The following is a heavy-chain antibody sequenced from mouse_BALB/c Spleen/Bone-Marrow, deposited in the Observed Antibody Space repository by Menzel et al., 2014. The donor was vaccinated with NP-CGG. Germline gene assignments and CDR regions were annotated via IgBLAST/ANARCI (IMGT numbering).Heavy chain of an antibody. CDR1: GITVSSYA. CDR3: ARGGMTPFDF. Sequence: EVHLVESGGGLVKPGGSLKLSCEASGITVSSYAMSWVRQTPEKRLEWVASIGSGGRKHYPDSVEGRLTISRDNARNILYLQVSSLRSEDTAMYYCARGGMTPFDFWGQGITLTVPS. D-gene: IGHD2-13*01. J-gene: IGHJ2*01. CDR2: IGSGGRK. V-gene: IGHV5-6-5*01.